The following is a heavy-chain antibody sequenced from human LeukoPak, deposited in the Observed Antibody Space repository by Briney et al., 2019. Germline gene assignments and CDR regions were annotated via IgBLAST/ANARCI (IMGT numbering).Heavy chain of an antibody. CDR3: ARLKLASLSGTTKTQGSYYFDY. CDR1: GYNFPIYW. V-gene: IGHV5-51*01. Sequence: GESLKISCKGFGYNFPIYWIAWVRQTPGKGLEWMGIIYPDDSDARYNSSFQGQVTISADGSITTAYLQWSSLKASDTAMYFCARLKLASLSGTTKTQGSYYFDYWGQGTLVTVS. D-gene: IGHD1-20*01. CDR2: IYPDDSDA. J-gene: IGHJ4*02.